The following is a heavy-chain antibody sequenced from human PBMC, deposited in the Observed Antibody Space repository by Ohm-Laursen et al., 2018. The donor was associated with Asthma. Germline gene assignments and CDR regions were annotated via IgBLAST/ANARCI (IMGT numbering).Heavy chain of an antibody. J-gene: IGHJ4*02. V-gene: IGHV3-7*02. CDR2: IREDGSEE. D-gene: IGHD2-8*01. CDR3: ARRRGVYYFDY. CDR1: GLSFSSSW. Sequence: SLRLSCTASGLSFSSSWMTWVRQAPGKGPEWVAHIREDGSEESYLASVKGRFTISRDNAKNSLYLQMNSLRAEDTAVYYCARRRGVYYFDYWGQGTLVTVSS.